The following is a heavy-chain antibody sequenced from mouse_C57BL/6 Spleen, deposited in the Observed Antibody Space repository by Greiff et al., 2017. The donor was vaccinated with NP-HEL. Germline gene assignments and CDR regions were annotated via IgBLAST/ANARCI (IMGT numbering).Heavy chain of an antibody. D-gene: IGHD2-3*01. Sequence: QVQLKESGPGLLQSSQPLSLTCSFSGFSLSTSGMGVSWIRQPSGQGLVWLAHLYWDDDKRHQPSLKSRLTISKDTSINQVFLKITSVDTADTATYYCTRGGYSLYYDVWGTGTTVTVS. CDR3: TRGGYSLYYDV. V-gene: IGHV8-12*01. CDR1: GFSLSTSGMG. J-gene: IGHJ1*03. CDR2: LYWDDDK.